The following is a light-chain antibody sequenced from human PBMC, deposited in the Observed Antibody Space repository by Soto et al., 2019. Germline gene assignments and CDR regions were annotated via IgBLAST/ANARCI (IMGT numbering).Light chain of an antibody. CDR1: GSTIGAGYD. V-gene: IGLV1-40*01. CDR2: GYN. Sequence: QSVLTQPPSVSGAPGQRVTISCTGSGSTIGAGYDVHWYQQLPGTAPRLLIYGYNQRPSGVPDRFSGSKSGTSASLAISGLQSEDEANYYCATWDDSLNAYVFGTGTKVTVL. J-gene: IGLJ1*01. CDR3: ATWDDSLNAYV.